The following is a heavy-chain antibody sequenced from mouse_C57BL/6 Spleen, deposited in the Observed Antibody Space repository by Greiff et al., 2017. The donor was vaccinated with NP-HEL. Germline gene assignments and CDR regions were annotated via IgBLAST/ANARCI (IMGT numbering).Heavy chain of an antibody. CDR3: ARSGAAKATVAY. V-gene: IGHV1-61*01. J-gene: IGHJ3*01. CDR2: IYPSDSET. CDR1: GYTFTSYW. D-gene: IGHD3-2*02. Sequence: VQLQQPGAELVRPGSSVKLSCKASGYTFTSYWMEWVKQRPGQGLEWIGNIYPSDSETHYNQKFKDKATLTVDKSSSTTYMQLSSLTSEASTVYYCARSGAAKATVAYWGQGTLVTVSA.